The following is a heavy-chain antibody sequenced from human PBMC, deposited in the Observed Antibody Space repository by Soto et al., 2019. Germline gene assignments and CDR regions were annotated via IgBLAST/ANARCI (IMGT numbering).Heavy chain of an antibody. V-gene: IGHV4-39*01. CDR3: ATLVPGGADY. CDR1: GGSISSSSYY. J-gene: IGHJ4*02. D-gene: IGHD3-10*01. Sequence: QLQLQESGPGLVKPSETLSLTCTVSGGSISSSSYYWGWIRQPPGKGLEWIGGIYYSGSTYYNPSLKSRVPPTVDTCQDLLPLKLTLGTPAAPALDFCATLVPGGADYWGQGTPVHVTP. CDR2: IYYSGST.